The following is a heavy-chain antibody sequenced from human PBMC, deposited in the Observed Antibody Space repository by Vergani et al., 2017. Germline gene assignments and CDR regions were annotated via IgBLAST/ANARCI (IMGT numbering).Heavy chain of an antibody. CDR3: AGVPLYSSSSFIGYFDY. D-gene: IGHD6-6*01. Sequence: QVQLVQSGAEVKKPGSSVKVSCKASGGTFSSYAISWVRQAPGQGLEWMGGIIPIFGTANYAQKFQARFTITADESTSTAYMELSSLRSEDTAVYYCAGVPLYSSSSFIGYFDYWGQGTLVTVSS. CDR2: IIPIFGTA. CDR1: GGTFSSYA. J-gene: IGHJ4*02. V-gene: IGHV1-69*01.